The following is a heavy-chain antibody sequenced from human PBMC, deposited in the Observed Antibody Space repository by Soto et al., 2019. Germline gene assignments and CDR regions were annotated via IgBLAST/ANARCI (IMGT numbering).Heavy chain of an antibody. Sequence: PGESLKISCAASGFTFSSYAMHWVRQAPGKGLEWVAVISYDGSNKYYADSVKGRFTISRDNSKNTLYLQMNSLRAEDTAVYYCARDPSLPPATAIAFDYWGQGTLVTVS. V-gene: IGHV3-30-3*01. CDR2: ISYDGSNK. J-gene: IGHJ4*02. CDR3: ARDPSLPPATAIAFDY. D-gene: IGHD2-21*02. CDR1: GFTFSSYA.